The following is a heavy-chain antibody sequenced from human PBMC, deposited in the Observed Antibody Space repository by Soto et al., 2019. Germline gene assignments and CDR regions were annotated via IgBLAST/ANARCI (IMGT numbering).Heavy chain of an antibody. D-gene: IGHD5-18*01. V-gene: IGHV5-51*01. CDR2: IYPGDSET. Sequence: LGESLKISCKGSGYSFTIYWIAWVRQMPGKGLEWMGIIYPGDSETRYSPSFQGQVTISADKSINTAYLQWSSLRASDTAMYYCARGDTAMAPYYFDYWGQGTLVTVSS. CDR1: GYSFTIYW. CDR3: ARGDTAMAPYYFDY. J-gene: IGHJ4*02.